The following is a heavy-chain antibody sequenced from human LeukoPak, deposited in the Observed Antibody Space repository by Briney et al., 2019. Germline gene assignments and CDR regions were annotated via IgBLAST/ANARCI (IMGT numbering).Heavy chain of an antibody. V-gene: IGHV4-4*07. CDR3: ARDKDRQLLLGVGAFDI. D-gene: IGHD2-15*01. J-gene: IGHJ3*02. CDR2: IYTSGST. CDR1: GGSISSYY. Sequence: SETLSLTCTVSGGSISSYYWSWIRQPAGKGLEWIGRIYTSGSTNYNPSLKSRVTMSVDTSKNQFSLKLSSVTAADTAVYYCARDKDRQLLLGVGAFDIWGQGTMVTVSS.